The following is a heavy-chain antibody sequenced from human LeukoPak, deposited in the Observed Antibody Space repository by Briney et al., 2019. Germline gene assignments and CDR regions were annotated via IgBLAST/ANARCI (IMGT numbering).Heavy chain of an antibody. CDR2: IYYSGST. J-gene: IGHJ6*02. CDR3: ARGVVVVAATPYYYGMDV. V-gene: IGHV4-30-4*01. Sequence: SWIRQPPGKGLEWIGYIYYSGSTYYNPSLKSRVTISVDTSKNQFSLKLSSVTAADTAVYYCARGVVVVAATPYYYGMDVWGQRTTVTVSS. D-gene: IGHD2-15*01.